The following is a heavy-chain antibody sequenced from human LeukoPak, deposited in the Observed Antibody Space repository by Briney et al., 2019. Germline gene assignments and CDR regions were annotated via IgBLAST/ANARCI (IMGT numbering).Heavy chain of an antibody. CDR2: IYYSGTT. V-gene: IGHV4-59*01. D-gene: IGHD6-6*01. Sequence: SETLSLTCTVSGGSISSYYWSWIRQPPGKGLEWIGYIYYSGTTNYNPSLKSRVTISVDTSKNQSSLNLSSVTAADTAVYYCARGATIAARPFDYWGQGTLVTVSS. CDR1: GGSISSYY. CDR3: ARGATIAARPFDY. J-gene: IGHJ4*02.